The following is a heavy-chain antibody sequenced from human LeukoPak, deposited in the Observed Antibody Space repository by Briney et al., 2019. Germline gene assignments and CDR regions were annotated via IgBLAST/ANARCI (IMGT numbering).Heavy chain of an antibody. J-gene: IGHJ4*02. D-gene: IGHD1-20*01. CDR1: EFTFSSHA. Sequence: GGSLGLSCVASEFTFSSHAMNWVRQAPGKGLEWVSSISGGGESTYYADSVKGRFTVPRDNSKNTLYLQINSLRGEDTAVYYCAKKMSITAASQVDYWGQGTLVTVSS. V-gene: IGHV3-23*01. CDR2: ISGGGEST. CDR3: AKKMSITAASQVDY.